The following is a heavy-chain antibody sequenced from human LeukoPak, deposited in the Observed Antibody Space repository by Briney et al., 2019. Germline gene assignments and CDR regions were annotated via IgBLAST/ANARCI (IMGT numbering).Heavy chain of an antibody. Sequence: SETLSLTCAVYGGTFSGYYWSWIRQPPGKGLEWIGEINHSGNTNYNPSLKSRVTISIDTSKNQFSLKLSSVTAADTAIYYCARPFLRFSSGWHFDYWGQGILVTVSS. CDR3: ARPFLRFSSGWHFDY. CDR2: INHSGNT. J-gene: IGHJ4*02. V-gene: IGHV4-34*01. CDR1: GGTFSGYY. D-gene: IGHD6-19*01.